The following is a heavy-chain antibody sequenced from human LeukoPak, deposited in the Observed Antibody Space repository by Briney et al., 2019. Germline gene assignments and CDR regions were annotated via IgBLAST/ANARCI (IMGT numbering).Heavy chain of an antibody. D-gene: IGHD3-10*01. J-gene: IGHJ5*02. CDR2: INPNSGGT. CDR1: GYTFTGYY. Sequence: ASVKVSCKASGYTFTGYYMHWVRQAPGQGLEWMGWINPNSGGTNYAQKFQGRVTMTRDTSISTAYMELSRLRSDDTAVYYCARAARITMVRGVIPNWFDPWGQGTLVTVSS. CDR3: ARAARITMVRGVIPNWFDP. V-gene: IGHV1-2*02.